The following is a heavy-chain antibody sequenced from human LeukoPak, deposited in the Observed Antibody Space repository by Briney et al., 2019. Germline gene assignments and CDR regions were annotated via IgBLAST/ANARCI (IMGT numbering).Heavy chain of an antibody. D-gene: IGHD5-18*01. CDR3: ARDLGSYQDY. Sequence: GGSLRLSCAASGFTFSSYSMNWVRQAPGEGLEWVSSISSSSSYIYYADSVKGRFTISRDNAKNSLYLQMNSLRAEDTAVYYCARDLGSYQDYWGQGTLVTVSS. V-gene: IGHV3-21*01. CDR2: ISSSSSYI. J-gene: IGHJ4*02. CDR1: GFTFSSYS.